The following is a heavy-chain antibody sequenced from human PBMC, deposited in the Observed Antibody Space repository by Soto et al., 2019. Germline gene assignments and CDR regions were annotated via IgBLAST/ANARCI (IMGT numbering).Heavy chain of an antibody. Sequence: PGGSLRLSCAASGFTFSSYWMSWVRQAPGKGLEWVANIKQDGSEKYYVDSVKGRFTISRDNAKNSLYLQMNSLRAEDTAVYYCARDPSSGWGWYFDLWGRGTLVTVSS. CDR1: GFTFSSYW. CDR2: IKQDGSEK. V-gene: IGHV3-7*01. CDR3: ARDPSSGWGWYFDL. D-gene: IGHD6-19*01. J-gene: IGHJ2*01.